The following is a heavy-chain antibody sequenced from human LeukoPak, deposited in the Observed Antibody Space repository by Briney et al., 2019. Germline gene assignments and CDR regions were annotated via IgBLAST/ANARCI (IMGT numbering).Heavy chain of an antibody. Sequence: GASVKVSCKASGYTFTGYYMQWVRQAPGQGLEWMGWINPNSGATLYAQRFQGRVTMTRDTSTSTAYMELSSLRSEDTAVYYCARVLGYYYDSSGYSGWFDPWGQGTLVTVSS. J-gene: IGHJ5*02. CDR2: INPNSGAT. D-gene: IGHD3-22*01. CDR1: GYTFTGYY. V-gene: IGHV1-2*02. CDR3: ARVLGYYYDSSGYSGWFDP.